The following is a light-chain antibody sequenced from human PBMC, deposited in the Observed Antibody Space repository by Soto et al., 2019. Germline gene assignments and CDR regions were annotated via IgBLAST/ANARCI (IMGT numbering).Light chain of an antibody. CDR2: KAS. CDR3: QKYNGT. Sequence: DIQMTQSPSTLSASVGDRVTITCRASQSISSWLAWYQQKPGKAPNLLIYKASNLESGVPSRFSGSGSGTEFTLTISCLQPDDFATYYCQKYNGTFGQGTKVEIK. J-gene: IGKJ1*01. CDR1: QSISSW. V-gene: IGKV1-5*03.